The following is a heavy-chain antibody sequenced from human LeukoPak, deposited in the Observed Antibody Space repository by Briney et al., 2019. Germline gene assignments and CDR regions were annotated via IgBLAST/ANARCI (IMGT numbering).Heavy chain of an antibody. J-gene: IGHJ6*03. CDR2: ISRTGVAT. CDR1: GFTFTSFA. CDR3: ATTHRGYYYYYMDV. Sequence: GGSLRLSCAASGFTFTSFAMSWVRQAPGKGLEWVSTISRTGVATYYANSVKGRFTISRDNSKNTVYLQMNSLRAEDTAVYYCATTHRGYYYYYMDVWGKGTTVTISS. V-gene: IGHV3-23*01. D-gene: IGHD3-10*01.